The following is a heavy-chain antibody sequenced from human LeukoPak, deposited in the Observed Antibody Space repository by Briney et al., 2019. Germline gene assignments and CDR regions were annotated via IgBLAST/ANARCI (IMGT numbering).Heavy chain of an antibody. CDR2: IRYDGSNK. D-gene: IGHD6-13*01. V-gene: IGHV3-30*02. CDR3: AKDLGYSSSIFDY. Sequence: PGGSLRLSCAASGFTFSSYGMHWLRQAPGKGLEGVAFIRYDGSNKYYADSVKGRFTISRDNSKNTLSLQMNSLRAEDTAVYYCAKDLGYSSSIFDYWGQGPLVTVPS. CDR1: GFTFSSYG. J-gene: IGHJ4*02.